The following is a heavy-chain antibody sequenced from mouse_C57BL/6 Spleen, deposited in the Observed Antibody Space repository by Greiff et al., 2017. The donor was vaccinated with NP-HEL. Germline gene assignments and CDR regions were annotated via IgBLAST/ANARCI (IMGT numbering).Heavy chain of an antibody. J-gene: IGHJ1*03. Sequence: QVTLKVSGPGILQSSQTLSLTCSFSGFSLSTSGMGVSWIRQPSGKGLEWLAHIYWDDDKRYNPSLKSRLTISKDTSRNQVFLKITSVDTADTASYYCARSPSNYYGSSYWYFEVWGTGTTVTVSS. CDR1: GFSLSTSGMG. D-gene: IGHD1-1*01. CDR2: IYWDDDK. CDR3: ARSPSNYYGSSYWYFEV. V-gene: IGHV8-12*01.